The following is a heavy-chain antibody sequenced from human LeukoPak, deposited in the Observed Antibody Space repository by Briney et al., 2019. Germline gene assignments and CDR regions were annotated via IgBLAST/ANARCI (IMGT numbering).Heavy chain of an antibody. J-gene: IGHJ4*02. V-gene: IGHV4-4*02. D-gene: IGHD2-2*01. Sequence: KPSETLSLTCAVSGGSISSSNWWSWVRQPPGKGLEWIGEIYHSGSTNYNPSLKSRVTISVDKSKNQFSLKLSSVTAADTAVYYCARDLRYCSSTSCYRSGTFDYWGQGTLVTVSS. CDR1: GGSISSSNW. CDR3: ARDLRYCSSTSCYRSGTFDY. CDR2: IYHSGST.